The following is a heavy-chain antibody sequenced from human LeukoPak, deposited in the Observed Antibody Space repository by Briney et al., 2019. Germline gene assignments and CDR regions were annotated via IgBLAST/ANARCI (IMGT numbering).Heavy chain of an antibody. CDR1: GFTFSSYA. J-gene: IGHJ4*02. CDR2: ISYDGSNK. D-gene: IGHD6-19*01. CDR3: ASVGGRFSSGWYYFDY. V-gene: IGHV3-30*14. Sequence: PGGSLRLSCAASGFTFSSYAMHWVRQAPGKGLEWVAVISYDGSNKYYADSVKGRFTISRDSSKNTLYLQMNSLRAEDTAVYYCASVGGRFSSGWYYFDYWGQGTLVTVSS.